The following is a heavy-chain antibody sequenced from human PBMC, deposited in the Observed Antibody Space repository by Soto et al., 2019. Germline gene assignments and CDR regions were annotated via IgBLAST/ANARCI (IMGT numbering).Heavy chain of an antibody. D-gene: IGHD1-1*01. CDR1: GGSISSYY. V-gene: IGHV4-59*01. Sequence: PSETLSLTCTVSGGSISSYYWSWIRQPPGKGLEWIGYIYYSGSTNYNPSLKSRVTISVDTSKNQFSLKLSSVTAADTAAYYCARDIGMTAGTTHDAFDIWGQGTMVTVSS. CDR2: IYYSGST. CDR3: ARDIGMTAGTTHDAFDI. J-gene: IGHJ3*02.